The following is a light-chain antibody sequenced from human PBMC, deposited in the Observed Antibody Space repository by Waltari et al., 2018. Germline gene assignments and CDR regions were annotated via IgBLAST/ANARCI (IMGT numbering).Light chain of an antibody. Sequence: QSALTQPASVSGSPGQSVTISYTGTSNDMGGSNYVSWYQQRPGKAPKLIIYDVNNRPSGVSGRFSGSKSGNTASLTISGLQAEDETDYYCSSFTRTVLFGGGTKLTVL. V-gene: IGLV2-14*01. CDR1: SNDMGGSNY. J-gene: IGLJ2*01. CDR2: DVN. CDR3: SSFTRTVL.